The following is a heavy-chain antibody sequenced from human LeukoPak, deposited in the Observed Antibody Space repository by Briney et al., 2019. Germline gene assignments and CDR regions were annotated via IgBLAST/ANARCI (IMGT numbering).Heavy chain of an antibody. V-gene: IGHV4-30-2*01. D-gene: IGHD6-13*01. CDR2: IYHSGST. CDR3: ARAPPGSSSWYVGNYYYYMDV. CDR1: GGSISSGGYY. Sequence: SETLSLTCTVSGGSISSGGYYWSWIRQPPGKGLEWIGYIYHSGSTYYNPSLKSRVTISVDTSKNQFSLKLSSVTAADTAVYYCARAPPGSSSWYVGNYYYYMDVWGKGTTVTVSS. J-gene: IGHJ6*03.